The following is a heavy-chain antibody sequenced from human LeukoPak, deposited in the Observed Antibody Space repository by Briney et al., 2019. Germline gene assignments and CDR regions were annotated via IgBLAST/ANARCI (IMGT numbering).Heavy chain of an antibody. J-gene: IGHJ4*02. D-gene: IGHD3-10*01. CDR2: IYANVVST. Sequence: RASVTVSCKACGYTFTSYYMHLVRQAPGAPSEWMGIIYANVVSTRYALKFERRVTTTRDTSTGTVYMELSSVRCEHPALYYGARDTNPSSSSGYYGTGSYYNPLEYWGQGKLVTVSS. CDR3: ARDTNPSSSSGYYGTGSYYNPLEY. CDR1: GYTFTSYY. V-gene: IGHV1-46*03.